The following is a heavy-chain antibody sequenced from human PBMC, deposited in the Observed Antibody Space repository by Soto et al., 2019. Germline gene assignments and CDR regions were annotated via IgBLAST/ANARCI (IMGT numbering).Heavy chain of an antibody. CDR2: IIPILGIA. CDR1: GGTFSSYT. CDR3: ARVGVGATGDAFDI. V-gene: IGHV1-69*02. J-gene: IGHJ3*02. Sequence: QVQLVQSGAEVKKPGSSVKVSCKASGGTFSSYTISWVRQAPGQGLEWMGRIIPILGIANYAQKFQGRVTISADNYTSTADMELSSLRSEDTAVYYCARVGVGATGDAFDIWGQGTTVTGSS. D-gene: IGHD1-26*01.